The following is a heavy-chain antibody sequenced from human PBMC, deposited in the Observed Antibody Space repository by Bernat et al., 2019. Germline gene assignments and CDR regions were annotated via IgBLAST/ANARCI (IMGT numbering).Heavy chain of an antibody. D-gene: IGHD6-25*01. CDR2: INDDGSTT. J-gene: IGHJ4*02. V-gene: IGHV3-74*01. CDR1: GFTFSTYW. Sequence: EVQLVESGGGLVQPGGSLRLSCAASGFTFSTYWMHWVRQAPGKGLVWVSRINDDGSTTDYADYVKGRFTISRDKAKNTLYLNMNSLRAEDTAVYYCARVPTAGYHFDYWGQGTLVTVSS. CDR3: ARVPTAGYHFDY.